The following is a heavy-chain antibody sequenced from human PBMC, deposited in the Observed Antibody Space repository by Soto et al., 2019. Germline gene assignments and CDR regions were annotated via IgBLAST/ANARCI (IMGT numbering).Heavy chain of an antibody. CDR3: AKEGYYYDSSGYFLFDY. CDR2: ISYDGSNK. CDR1: GFTFSSYG. Sequence: QVQLVESGGGVVQPGRSLRLSCAASGFTFSSYGMHWVRQAPGKGLEWVAVISYDGSNKYYADSVKGRFTISRDNSKNTLYLQMNSLRAEDTAVYYCAKEGYYYDSSGYFLFDYWGQGTLVTVSS. V-gene: IGHV3-30*18. J-gene: IGHJ4*02. D-gene: IGHD3-22*01.